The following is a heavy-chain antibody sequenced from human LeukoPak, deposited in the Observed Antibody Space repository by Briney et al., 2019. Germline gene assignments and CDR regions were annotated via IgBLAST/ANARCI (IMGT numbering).Heavy chain of an antibody. J-gene: IGHJ4*02. Sequence: GGSLRLSCAASGFTFSNAWMSWVRQAPGKGLEWVGRIKSKTDGRTTDYAAPVKGRFTISRDDSKNTLYLQMNSLKTEDTAVYYCTSRKGCSSTSCFNDYWGQGTLVTVSS. D-gene: IGHD2-2*01. V-gene: IGHV3-15*01. CDR3: TSRKGCSSTSCFNDY. CDR2: IKSKTDGRTT. CDR1: GFTFSNAW.